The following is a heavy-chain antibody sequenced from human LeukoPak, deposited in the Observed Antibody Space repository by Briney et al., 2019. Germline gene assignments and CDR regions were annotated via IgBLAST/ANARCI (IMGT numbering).Heavy chain of an antibody. V-gene: IGHV1-2*02. CDR2: INPKTVGT. J-gene: IGHJ4*02. Sequence: ASVTVASKASGYTFSGYYLHWVRQAPGQGLEWMGWINPKTVGTHNAQRFQGRVTMTSDTSIRTAYMEVSRLRSDDTAVYYCARTNSYGTRHFDYWGQGTMVTVSS. D-gene: IGHD5-18*01. CDR1: GYTFSGYY. CDR3: ARTNSYGTRHFDY.